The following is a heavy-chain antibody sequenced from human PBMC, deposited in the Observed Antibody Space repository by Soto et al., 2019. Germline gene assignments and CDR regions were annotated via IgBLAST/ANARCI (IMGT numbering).Heavy chain of an antibody. CDR3: ARGRRYIVVVPAAFDI. D-gene: IGHD2-2*01. CDR2: INHSGST. V-gene: IGHV4-34*01. J-gene: IGHJ3*02. CDR1: GGSFSGYY. Sequence: SETLSLTCAVYGGSFSGYYWSWIRQPPGKGLEWIGEINHSGSTNYNPSLKSRVTISVDTSKNQFSLKLSSVTAADTAVYYCARGRRYIVVVPAAFDIWGQGTMVTVSS.